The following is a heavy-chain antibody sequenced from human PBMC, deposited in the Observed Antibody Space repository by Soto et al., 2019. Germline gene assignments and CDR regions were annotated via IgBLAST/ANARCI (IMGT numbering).Heavy chain of an antibody. V-gene: IGHV4-59*01. Sequence: SETLSLTCSVSSGSIRSYYWSWIRQPPGKEMEWIGYIYYTGSTKYNPSLKSRATISIDMSKNQFSLKLSSVTAADTAVYYCAGELDSQCLFDRWGRGTLVTVSS. D-gene: IGHD1-1*01. CDR3: AGELDSQCLFDR. CDR2: IYYTGST. J-gene: IGHJ4*02. CDR1: SGSIRSYY.